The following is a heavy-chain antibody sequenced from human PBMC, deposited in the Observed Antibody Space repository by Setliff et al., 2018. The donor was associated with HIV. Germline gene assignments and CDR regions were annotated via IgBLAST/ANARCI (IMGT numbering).Heavy chain of an antibody. Sequence: SETLSLTCTVSGGSVGSGSYYWSWIRQSPGKGLEWIGYIYYSGITTYNPSLKSRVTISIDTSKNQFSLRLHSVTAADTAVYYCARDTVGDSRVTEFDYWGQGTLVTVSS. CDR3: ARDTVGDSRVTEFDY. J-gene: IGHJ4*02. V-gene: IGHV4-61*01. CDR1: GGSVGSGSYY. D-gene: IGHD2-21*02. CDR2: IYYSGIT.